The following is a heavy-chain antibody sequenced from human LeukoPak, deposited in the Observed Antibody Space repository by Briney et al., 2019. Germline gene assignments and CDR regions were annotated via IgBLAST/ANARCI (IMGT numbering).Heavy chain of an antibody. V-gene: IGHV3-33*01. CDR1: GFTFNNYG. CDR3: ATYGSGSFDY. Sequence: GRSLRLSCATSGFTFNNYGMHWVRQTPGKGLEWVAAIWYDGTTRFYADSVKGRFTISRDNSKNTLYLQMNSLRAEDTAVYYCATYGSGSFDYWGQGTLVTVSS. D-gene: IGHD3-10*01. J-gene: IGHJ4*02. CDR2: IWYDGTTR.